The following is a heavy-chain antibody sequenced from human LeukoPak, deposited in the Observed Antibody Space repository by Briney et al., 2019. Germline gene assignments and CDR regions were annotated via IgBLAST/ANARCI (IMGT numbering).Heavy chain of an antibody. Sequence: PSETLSLTCAVYGGSFSGYYWSWIRQPPGKGLEWIGEINHSGSTNYNPSLKGRVTISVDTSKNQFSLKLSSVTAADTAVYYCARGLYYDFWSGYYTGGNFDYWGQGTLVTVSS. CDR1: GGSFSGYY. CDR3: ARGLYYDFWSGYYTGGNFDY. CDR2: INHSGST. D-gene: IGHD3-3*01. J-gene: IGHJ4*02. V-gene: IGHV4-34*01.